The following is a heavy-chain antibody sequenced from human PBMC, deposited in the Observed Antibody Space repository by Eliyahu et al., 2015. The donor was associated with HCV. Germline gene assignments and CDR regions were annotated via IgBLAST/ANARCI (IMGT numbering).Heavy chain of an antibody. D-gene: IGHD3-16*02. J-gene: IGHJ4*02. CDR1: GYXFTGYY. Sequence: QVQLVQSGXEVKKPGASVKVXCXASGYXFTGYYMHWXRQAPGKGLEWMGWINPNSGGTNYAQKFQGRVTMTRDTSXSTAYMELSRLRSDDTAVYYCAREKMITFWGVIAGDYWGQGTLVTVSS. CDR2: INPNSGGT. CDR3: AREKMITFWGVIAGDY. V-gene: IGHV1-2*02.